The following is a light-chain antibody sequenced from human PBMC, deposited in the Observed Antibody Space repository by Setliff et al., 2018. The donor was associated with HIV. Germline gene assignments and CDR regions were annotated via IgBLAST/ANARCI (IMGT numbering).Light chain of an antibody. J-gene: IGLJ1*01. CDR3: ASYAGDGVHDIYV. Sequence: QSVLAQPRSVSGSPGQSVTISCTGTSSDVGSYNYVSWYQQYPGKAPKLMIYELSQRPSGVPDRFSGSKSGNTASLTVSGLQAEDEADYYCASYAGDGVHDIYVFGTGTKVTVL. CDR1: SSDVGSYNY. CDR2: ELS. V-gene: IGLV2-11*01.